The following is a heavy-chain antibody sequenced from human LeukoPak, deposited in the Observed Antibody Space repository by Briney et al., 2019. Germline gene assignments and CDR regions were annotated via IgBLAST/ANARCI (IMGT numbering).Heavy chain of an antibody. CDR1: GGSISSSSYY. Sequence: SETLSLTCTVSGGSISSSSYYWSWIRQPPGKGLEWIGEINHSGSTNYNPSLKSRVTISVDTSKNQFSLKLSSVTAADTAVYYCARRKTYCSGGSCYFDYWGQGTLVTVSS. V-gene: IGHV4-39*07. CDR3: ARRKTYCSGGSCYFDY. J-gene: IGHJ4*02. CDR2: INHSGST. D-gene: IGHD2-15*01.